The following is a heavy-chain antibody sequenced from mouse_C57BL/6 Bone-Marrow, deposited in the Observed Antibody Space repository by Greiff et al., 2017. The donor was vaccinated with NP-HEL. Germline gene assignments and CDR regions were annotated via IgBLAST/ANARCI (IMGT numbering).Heavy chain of an antibody. CDR3: ARGKRYGSYYFDY. D-gene: IGHD1-1*01. V-gene: IGHV1-69*01. CDR1: GYTFTSYW. Sequence: QVHVKQPGAELVMPGASVKLSCKASGYTFTSYWMHWVKQRPGQGLEWIGEIDPSDSYTNYNQKFKGKSTLTVDKSSSTAYMQLSSLTSEDSAVYYCARGKRYGSYYFDYWGQGTTLTVSS. CDR2: IDPSDSYT. J-gene: IGHJ2*01.